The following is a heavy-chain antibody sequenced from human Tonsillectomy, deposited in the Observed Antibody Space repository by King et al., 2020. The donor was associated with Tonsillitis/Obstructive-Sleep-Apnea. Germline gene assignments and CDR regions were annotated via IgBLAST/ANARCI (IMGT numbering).Heavy chain of an antibody. V-gene: IGHV2-70*11. CDR1: GFSLSTSGMC. CDR3: ARGYCSGGSCYGDWFDP. CDR2: IDWDDEK. D-gene: IGHD2-15*01. Sequence: VTLKESGPALVKPTQTLTLTCTFSGFSLSTSGMCVSWIRQPPGKALEWLTRIDWDDEKYYSTSLKTRLTISKDTSKNQVVLTMTNMDPVDTATYYCARGYCSGGSCYGDWFDPWGQGTLVTVSS. J-gene: IGHJ5*02.